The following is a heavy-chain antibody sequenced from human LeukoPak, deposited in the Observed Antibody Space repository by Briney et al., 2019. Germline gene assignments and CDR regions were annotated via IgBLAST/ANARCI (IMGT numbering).Heavy chain of an antibody. Sequence: SETLSLTCTVYGGSFSDYFWGWIRQPPGKGLEWIGEINHSGRTYYNPSLKSRVTISVDTSKNQFSLNLSSVTAADTAVYYCARDVVVVPAAIHYGMDVWGQGTTVTVSS. CDR2: INHSGRT. D-gene: IGHD2-2*01. J-gene: IGHJ6*02. CDR1: GGSFSDYF. V-gene: IGHV4-34*01. CDR3: ARDVVVVPAAIHYGMDV.